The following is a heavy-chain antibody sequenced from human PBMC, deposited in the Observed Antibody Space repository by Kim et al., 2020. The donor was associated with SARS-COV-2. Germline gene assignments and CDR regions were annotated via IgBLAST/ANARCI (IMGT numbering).Heavy chain of an antibody. CDR2: IIPIFGTA. CDR3: ARPKGGYNGDAFDI. V-gene: IGHV1-69*13. J-gene: IGHJ3*02. CDR1: GGTFSSYA. D-gene: IGHD5-12*01. Sequence: SVKVSCKASGGTFSSYAISWVRQAPGQGLEWMGGIIPIFGTANYAQKFQGRVTITADESTSTAYMELSSLRSEDTAVYYCARPKGGYNGDAFDIWGQGTMVTVSS.